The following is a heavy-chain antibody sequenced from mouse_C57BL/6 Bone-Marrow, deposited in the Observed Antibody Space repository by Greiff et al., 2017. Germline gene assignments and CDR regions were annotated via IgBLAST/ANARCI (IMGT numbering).Heavy chain of an antibody. V-gene: IGHV5-6*01. J-gene: IGHJ3*01. CDR2: ISSGGSYT. CDR3: AGHQGRGLAY. CDR1: GFTFSSYG. D-gene: IGHD3-2*02. Sequence: EVKVVESGGDLVKPGGSLKLSCAASGFTFSSYGMSWVRQTPDKRLEWVATISSGGSYTYYPDSVKGRFTISRDNAKNTLYLQMSSLKSEDTAVCCCAGHQGRGLAYWGRGTLITVSA.